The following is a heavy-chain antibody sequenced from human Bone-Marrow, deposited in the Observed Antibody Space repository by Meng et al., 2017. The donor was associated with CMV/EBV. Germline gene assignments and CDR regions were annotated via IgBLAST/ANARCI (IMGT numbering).Heavy chain of an antibody. CDR2: IYYRGST. Sequence: LRLSGTVSGGSISSGDYYWSWIRQPPGKGLEWIGYIYYRGSTYYNPSLKSRVTISVDTSKNQFSLKLSSVTAADTAVYYCARVSDAIFGAFDYWGQGTLVTVSS. D-gene: IGHD3-3*01. CDR3: ARVSDAIFGAFDY. J-gene: IGHJ4*02. V-gene: IGHV4-30-4*08. CDR1: GGSISSGDYY.